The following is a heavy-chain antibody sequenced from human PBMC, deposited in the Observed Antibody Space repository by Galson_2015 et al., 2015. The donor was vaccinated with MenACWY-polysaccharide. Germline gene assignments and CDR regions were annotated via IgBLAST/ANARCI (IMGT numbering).Heavy chain of an antibody. V-gene: IGHV4-34*01. CDR3: AREGTSCLDY. J-gene: IGHJ4*02. CDR1: GGSFSGYY. CDR2: INHSGST. D-gene: IGHD2-2*01. Sequence: ETLSLTCAVYGGSFSGYYWSWIRQPPGKGLEWIGEINHSGSTNYNPSLKSRVTISVDTSKNQFSLKLSSVTAADTAVYYCAREGTSCLDYWGQGTLVTVSS.